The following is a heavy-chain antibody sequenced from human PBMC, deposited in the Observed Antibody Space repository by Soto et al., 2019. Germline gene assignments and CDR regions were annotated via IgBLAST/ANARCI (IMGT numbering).Heavy chain of an antibody. CDR1: GLSFGTSGVG. CDR2: IYWNDDQ. Sequence: QITLKESGPTLVKPTQTLTLTCTASGLSFGTSGVGVGWIRQPPGKALEWLALIYWNDDQRYSPSLKSSLTITNDTSKNQVVLTMTNVDPVDTATYYCASMTTVATAAFDIWGQGIMVTVPS. D-gene: IGHD4-17*01. V-gene: IGHV2-5*01. J-gene: IGHJ3*02. CDR3: ASMTTVATAAFDI.